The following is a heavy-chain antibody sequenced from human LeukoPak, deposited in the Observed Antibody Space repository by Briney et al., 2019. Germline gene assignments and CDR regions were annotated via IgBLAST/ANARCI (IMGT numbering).Heavy chain of an antibody. D-gene: IGHD2-21*02. V-gene: IGHV1-69*13. CDR2: IIPIFGTA. CDR1: GGTFSSYA. Sequence: ASVKVSCTASGGTFSSYAISWVRQAPGQGLEWMGGIIPIFGTANYAQKFQGRVTITADESTSTAYMELSSLRSEDTAVYYCARAYCGGDCYHYFDYWGQGTLVTVSS. CDR3: ARAYCGGDCYHYFDY. J-gene: IGHJ4*02.